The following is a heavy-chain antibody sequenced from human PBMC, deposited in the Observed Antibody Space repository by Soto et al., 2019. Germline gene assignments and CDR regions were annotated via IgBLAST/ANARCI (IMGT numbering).Heavy chain of an antibody. CDR2: INTNTGNP. CDR1: GYTFTSYA. V-gene: IGHV7-4-1*01. J-gene: IGHJ6*02. CDR3: ASLGPGIAAAGTDYYYYYGMDV. D-gene: IGHD6-13*01. Sequence: QVQLVQSGSELKKPGASVKVSCKASGYTFTSYAMNWVRQAPGQGLEWMGWINTNTGNPTYAQGFTGRFVFSLDTPVSTAYLQICSLKAEDTAVYYCASLGPGIAAAGTDYYYYYGMDVWGQGTTVTVSS.